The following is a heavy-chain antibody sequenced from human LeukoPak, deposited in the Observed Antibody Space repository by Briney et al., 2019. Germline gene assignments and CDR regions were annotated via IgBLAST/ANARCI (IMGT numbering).Heavy chain of an antibody. CDR2: IIPIFGTA. CDR3: AAHTFYYDSDWFDP. V-gene: IGHV1-69*06. Sequence: GASVKVSCKAPGGTFSSYAISWVRQAPGQGLEWMGGIIPIFGTANYAQKFQGRVTITADKSTSTAYMELSSLRSEDTAVYYCAAHTFYYDSDWFDPWGQGTLVTVSS. CDR1: GGTFSSYA. D-gene: IGHD3-22*01. J-gene: IGHJ5*02.